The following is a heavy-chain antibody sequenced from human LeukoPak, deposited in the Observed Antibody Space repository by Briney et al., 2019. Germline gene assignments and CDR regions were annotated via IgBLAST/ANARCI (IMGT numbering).Heavy chain of an antibody. Sequence: GGSLRLSCEASGFTFSSYSMNWVRQAPGKGLEWVSSISSSSSYIYYADSVKGRFTISRDNAKNSLYLQMNSLRAEDTAVYYCARVAAGTVGFDYWGQGTLVTVSS. CDR2: ISSSSSYI. CDR1: GFTFSSYS. J-gene: IGHJ4*02. V-gene: IGHV3-21*01. D-gene: IGHD6-19*01. CDR3: ARVAAGTVGFDY.